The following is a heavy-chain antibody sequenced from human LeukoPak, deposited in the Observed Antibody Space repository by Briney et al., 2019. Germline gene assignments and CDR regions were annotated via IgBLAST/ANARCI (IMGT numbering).Heavy chain of an antibody. Sequence: PGGSLRLSCAASGFTFSSYSMNWVRQAPGKGLDWVSSISSSSSYIYYADSVKGRLTISRDNAKNSLYLQMNSLTAEDTAVYYCARDLDFWSGYYNWFDPWGQGTLVTVSS. V-gene: IGHV3-21*01. CDR1: GFTFSSYS. J-gene: IGHJ5*02. CDR3: ARDLDFWSGYYNWFDP. D-gene: IGHD3-3*01. CDR2: ISSSSSYI.